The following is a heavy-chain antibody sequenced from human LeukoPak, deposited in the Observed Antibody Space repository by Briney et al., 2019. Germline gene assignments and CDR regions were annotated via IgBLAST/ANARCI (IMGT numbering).Heavy chain of an antibody. CDR3: VSSYGGYVMDY. D-gene: IGHD5-12*01. CDR1: GGSISSYS. CDR2: VYHSGSI. V-gene: IGHV4-59*01. J-gene: IGHJ4*02. Sequence: SETMSLTCTVSGGSISSYSWNWNRQSPGKGLEIGRVYHSGSINYNPSLKSRVTISVDTSKNQFSLNLSSVTAADTAVYYCVSSYGGYVMDYWGQGTMVIVSS.